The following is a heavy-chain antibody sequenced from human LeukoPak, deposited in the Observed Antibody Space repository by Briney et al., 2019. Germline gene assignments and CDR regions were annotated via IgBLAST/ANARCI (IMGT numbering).Heavy chain of an antibody. D-gene: IGHD3-16*01. V-gene: IGHV4-28*06. CDR3: ARRIYGWYFDL. J-gene: IGHJ2*01. CDR1: GYSISSSNW. CDR2: IYYSGST. Sequence: SETLSLTCAVSGYSISSSNWWGWIRQPPGKGLEWIGYIYYSGSTNYNPSLKSRVTMSVDTSKNQFSLKLSSVTALDTAVYYCARRIYGWYFDLWGRGTLVTVSS.